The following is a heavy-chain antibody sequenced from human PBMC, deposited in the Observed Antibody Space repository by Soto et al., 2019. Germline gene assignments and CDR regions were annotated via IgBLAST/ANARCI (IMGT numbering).Heavy chain of an antibody. D-gene: IGHD6-13*01. Sequence: QVQLVQSGAEVKKPGSSVKVSCKPSGGTFNNYAISWLRQAPGQGLEWMGGIVPIFNTSHFAEKFQGRLTLTADKSTSTAFMELIGLRSDDTAVYFCATQQQLTTFEFWGQGTLVSVSS. J-gene: IGHJ4*02. CDR2: IVPIFNTS. CDR3: ATQQQLTTFEF. V-gene: IGHV1-69*06. CDR1: GGTFNNYA.